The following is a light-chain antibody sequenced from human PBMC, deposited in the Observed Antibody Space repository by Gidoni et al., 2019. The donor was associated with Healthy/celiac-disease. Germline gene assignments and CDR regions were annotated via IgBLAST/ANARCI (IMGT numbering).Light chain of an antibody. Sequence: IQTTQSPSSLSASVGDRVTITCQESQDISNYLNWYLQKPGKAPKLLIYDASNLETGVPSRFSGSGSGTDFTFTISSLQPEGIATYYCQQYDNLPRYTFGQGTKLEIK. CDR2: DAS. CDR1: QDISNY. J-gene: IGKJ2*01. CDR3: QQYDNLPRYT. V-gene: IGKV1-33*01.